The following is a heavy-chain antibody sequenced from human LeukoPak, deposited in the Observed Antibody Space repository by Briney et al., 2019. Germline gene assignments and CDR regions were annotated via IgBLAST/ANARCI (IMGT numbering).Heavy chain of an antibody. CDR1: GYTLTELS. V-gene: IGHV1-24*01. CDR3: ATETLVLLWFGDHYFDY. Sequence: ASVKVSCKVPGYTLTELSMHWVRQAPGKGLEWMGGFDPEDGETIYAQKFQGRVTMTEDTSTDTAYMELSSLRSEDTAVYYCATETLVLLWFGDHYFDYWGQGTLVTVSS. CDR2: FDPEDGET. J-gene: IGHJ4*02. D-gene: IGHD3-10*01.